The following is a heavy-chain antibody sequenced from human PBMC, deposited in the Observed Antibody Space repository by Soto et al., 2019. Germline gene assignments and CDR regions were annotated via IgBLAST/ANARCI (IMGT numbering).Heavy chain of an antibody. Sequence: QVQLVQSGAEVKKPGSSVKVSCKASGGTFSSYTISWVRQAPGQGLEWMGRITPILGIANYAPKFQGRVTITADKPTSTXXMDRSSLRPDDTALYYCASTPHPPSRYDQRECLDYWGQGTLVTVSS. CDR3: ASTPHPPSRYDQRECLDY. CDR1: GGTFSSYT. J-gene: IGHJ4*02. D-gene: IGHD5-12*01. V-gene: IGHV1-69*02. CDR2: ITPILGIA.